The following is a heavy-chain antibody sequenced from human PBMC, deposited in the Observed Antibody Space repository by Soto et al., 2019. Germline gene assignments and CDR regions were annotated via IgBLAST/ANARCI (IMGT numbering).Heavy chain of an antibody. CDR2: IYPGDSDT. V-gene: IGHV5-51*01. Sequence: HGESLKISCKASGYSFTSYWIAWVRQMPGKGLEWMGIIYPGDSDTRYSPSFQGQVTISADKSISTAYLQWSSLKASDTAMYYCARLLNTATVTDPDYWGQGTLVTVSS. CDR3: ARLLNTATVTDPDY. CDR1: GYSFTSYW. J-gene: IGHJ4*02. D-gene: IGHD5-18*01.